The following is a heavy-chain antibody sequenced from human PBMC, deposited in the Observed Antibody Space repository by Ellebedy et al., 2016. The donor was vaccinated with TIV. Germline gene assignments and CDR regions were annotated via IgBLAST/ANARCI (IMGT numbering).Heavy chain of an antibody. CDR2: IKVDGSEK. Sequence: GGSLRLSXAASGFTFSTYWMSWVRQAPGKGLEWVANIKVDGSEKYYVDSVKGRFTISRDNAKNSLYLQIASLRAEDTAVYYCARDVSGSGTYYDYWGQGTLVTVSS. J-gene: IGHJ4*02. D-gene: IGHD3-10*01. CDR1: GFTFSTYW. V-gene: IGHV3-7*01. CDR3: ARDVSGSGTYYDY.